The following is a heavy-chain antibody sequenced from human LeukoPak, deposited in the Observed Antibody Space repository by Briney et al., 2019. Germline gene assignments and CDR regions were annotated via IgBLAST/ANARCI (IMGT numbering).Heavy chain of an antibody. D-gene: IGHD2-15*01. CDR2: INDGGGRT. J-gene: IGHJ4*02. Sequence: GGSLRLSCAAAGFTFSSYAMSWVRQAPGKGLEWVSAINDGGGRTSYADSVKGRFTISRDNSKNTLYMQVNSLRAEDTAVYYCARILECGAGSCSPEYWGQGALVAVSS. CDR3: ARILECGAGSCSPEY. V-gene: IGHV3-23*01. CDR1: GFTFSSYA.